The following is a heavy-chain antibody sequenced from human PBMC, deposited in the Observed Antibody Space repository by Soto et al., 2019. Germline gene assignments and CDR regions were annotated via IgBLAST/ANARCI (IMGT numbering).Heavy chain of an antibody. CDR1: GGTFSSYA. J-gene: IGHJ3*02. D-gene: IGHD6-13*01. CDR2: IIPIFGTA. CDR3: ARDLIWGIAAAEGRDDAFDI. V-gene: IGHV1-69*12. Sequence: QVQLVQSGAEVKKPGSSVKVSCKAYGGTFSSYAISWVRQAPGQGLEWMGGIIPIFGTANYAQKFQGRVTITADESTSTAYMELSSLRSEDTAVYYCARDLIWGIAAAEGRDDAFDIWGQGTMVTVSS.